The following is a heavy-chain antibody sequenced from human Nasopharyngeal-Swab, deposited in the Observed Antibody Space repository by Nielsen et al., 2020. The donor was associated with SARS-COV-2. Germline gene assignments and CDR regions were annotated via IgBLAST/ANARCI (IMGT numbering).Heavy chain of an antibody. Sequence: ASVKVSCKDSGYIVTEIFIHWVRQAPGKGLEWMGGFAPEDGETIYAQKFRGRLTMTADTARDTGYMELSSLRSEDTAVCYCAIGGSESSDFIEGWFDPWGQGTLVTVSS. D-gene: IGHD3-22*01. CDR3: AIGGSESSDFIEGWFDP. CDR2: FAPEDGET. V-gene: IGHV1-24*01. J-gene: IGHJ5*02. CDR1: GYIVTEIF.